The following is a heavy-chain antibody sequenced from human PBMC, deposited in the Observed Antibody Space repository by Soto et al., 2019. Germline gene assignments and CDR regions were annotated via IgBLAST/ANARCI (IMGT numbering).Heavy chain of an antibody. CDR1: GYAFTSYA. CDR3: AREYYDSSGYYYSLAFDY. V-gene: IGHV1-3*01. J-gene: IGHJ4*02. Sequence: GASVKVSCKASGYAFTSYAMHWVRQAPGQRXEWMGWINAGNGNTKYSQKFQGRVTITRDTSASTAYMELSSLRSEDTAVYYCAREYYDSSGYYYSLAFDYWGQGTLVTVSS. CDR2: INAGNGNT. D-gene: IGHD3-22*01.